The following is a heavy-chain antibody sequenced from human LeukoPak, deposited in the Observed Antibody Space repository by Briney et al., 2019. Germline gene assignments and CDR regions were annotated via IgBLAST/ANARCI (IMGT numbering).Heavy chain of an antibody. CDR2: ISAYNGNT. J-gene: IGHJ4*02. Sequence: GASVKVSCTASGYTFTSYGISWVRRAPGQGLEWMGWISAYNGNTNYAQKLQGRVTMTTDTSTSTAYMELRSLRSDDTAVYYCARGVVVTASQGFDYWGQGTLVTVSS. CDR1: GYTFTSYG. V-gene: IGHV1-18*01. D-gene: IGHD2-21*02. CDR3: ARGVVVTASQGFDY.